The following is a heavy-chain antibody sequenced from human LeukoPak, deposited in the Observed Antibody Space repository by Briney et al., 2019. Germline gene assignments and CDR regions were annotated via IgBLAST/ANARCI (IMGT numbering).Heavy chain of an antibody. CDR2: IKQDGSEK. CDR3: ARDYRSSSGRSIDY. V-gene: IGHV3-7*01. CDR1: GFTFSTYL. D-gene: IGHD6-6*01. J-gene: IGHJ4*02. Sequence: GGSLRLSCAASGFTFSTYLMTWVRQAPGKGLEWVANIKQDGSEKHYVDSVKGRFTISRDNAKSSLYLQMNSLRAEDTAVYYCARDYRSSSGRSIDYWGQGTLVTVSS.